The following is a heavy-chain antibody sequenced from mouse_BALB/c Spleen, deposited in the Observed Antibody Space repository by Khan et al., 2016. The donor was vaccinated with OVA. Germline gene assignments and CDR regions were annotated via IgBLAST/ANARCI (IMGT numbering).Heavy chain of an antibody. D-gene: IGHD1-2*01. J-gene: IGHJ3*01. V-gene: IGHV1-18*01. CDR1: NYSFTDYT. Sequence: GQPQQSGPELVKPGDSMKISCKASNYSFTDYTMNWVKQSHGKNLEWTGLINPYNGGSNYNQKFKGKATLTVDKSSSTAYMELLSLTSEDSAVYYCTRSGYGGFAYWGQGTLVTVSA. CDR3: TRSGYGGFAY. CDR2: INPYNGGS.